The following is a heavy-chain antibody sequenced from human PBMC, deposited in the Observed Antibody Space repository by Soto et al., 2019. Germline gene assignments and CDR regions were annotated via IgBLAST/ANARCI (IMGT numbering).Heavy chain of an antibody. CDR3: AGPVAAGGYY. CDR1: GGTFSSYT. Sequence: QVQLVQSGAEVKKPGSSVKVSCKASGGTFSSYTISWVRQAPGQGLEWMGRIIPILGIANYPQKFQGRVTITAKKSPGTAYMELSSLRSEDTAVYYFAGPVAAGGYYLGQGTLVTVSS. CDR2: IIPILGIA. D-gene: IGHD6-13*01. J-gene: IGHJ4*01. V-gene: IGHV1-69*02.